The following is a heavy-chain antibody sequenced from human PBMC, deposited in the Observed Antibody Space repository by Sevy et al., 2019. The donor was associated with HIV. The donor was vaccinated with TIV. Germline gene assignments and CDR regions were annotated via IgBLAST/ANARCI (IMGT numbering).Heavy chain of an antibody. CDR2: IKSDGSDK. D-gene: IGHD3-16*01. CDR1: GFTFSAYW. CDR3: AQETVGRFDS. V-gene: IGHV3-7*01. J-gene: IGHJ4*02. Sequence: GGSLRLSCAASGFTFSAYWMNWVRQAPGKGLEWVANIKSDGSDKHYVDSVEGRFTISRDNAKNSLYLQMNSLRVADTAVYYCAQETVGRFDSWGQGTLVTVSS.